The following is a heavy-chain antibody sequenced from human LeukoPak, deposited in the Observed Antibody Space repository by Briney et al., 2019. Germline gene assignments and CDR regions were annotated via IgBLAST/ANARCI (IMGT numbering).Heavy chain of an antibody. J-gene: IGHJ4*02. CDR2: IYYSGST. Sequence: SETLSLTCTVSGGSISSYYWSWIRQPPGKGLEWIGYIYYSGSTNYNPSLKSRVTISVDTSKNQFSLKLSSVTAADTALYYCARGRGSPDYWGQGSLVIVSA. CDR1: GGSISSYY. CDR3: ARGRGSPDY. D-gene: IGHD6-13*01. V-gene: IGHV4-59*01.